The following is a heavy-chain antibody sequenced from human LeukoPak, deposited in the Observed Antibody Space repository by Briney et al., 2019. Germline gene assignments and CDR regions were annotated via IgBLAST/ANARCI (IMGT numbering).Heavy chain of an antibody. CDR2: ISNSGGRT. CDR3: AKSYNGYESKPDY. CDR1: GFTFSSYA. Sequence: PGGSLRLSCAASGFTFSSYAMSWVRQAPGKGLEWVSSISNSGGRTFHTDSVKGRFTISRDNSKITLYLQMNSLRAEDTAVYYCAKSYNGYESKPDYWGQGTLVTVSS. D-gene: IGHD5-12*01. J-gene: IGHJ4*02. V-gene: IGHV3-23*01.